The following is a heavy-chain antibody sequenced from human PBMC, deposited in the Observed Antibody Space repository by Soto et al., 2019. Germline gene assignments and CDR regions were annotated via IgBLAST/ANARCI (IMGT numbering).Heavy chain of an antibody. V-gene: IGHV3-23*01. CDR1: GFTFSSYA. CDR2: ISGSGGST. J-gene: IGHJ4*02. Sequence: GGSLRLSCAASGFTFSSYAMSWVRQAPGKGLEWVSAISGSGGSTYYADSVKGRFTISRDNSKNTLDLQMNSLRAEDTAVYYCANTVLDVVPASYYFDYWGQGTLVTVSS. CDR3: ANTVLDVVPASYYFDY. D-gene: IGHD2-2*01.